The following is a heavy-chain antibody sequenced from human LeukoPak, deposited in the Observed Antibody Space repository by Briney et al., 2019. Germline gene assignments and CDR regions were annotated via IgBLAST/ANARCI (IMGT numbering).Heavy chain of an antibody. V-gene: IGHV3-21*01. D-gene: IGHD3-10*01. Sequence: GSLRLSCAASGFTFSSYSMNWVRQAPGKGLEWVSSISSSSSYIYYADSVKGRFTISRDNAKNSLYLQMNSLRAEDTAVYYCARSGDYGSGSYYNYYFDYWGQGTLVTVSS. CDR1: GFTFSSYS. J-gene: IGHJ4*02. CDR3: ARSGDYGSGSYYNYYFDY. CDR2: ISSSSSYI.